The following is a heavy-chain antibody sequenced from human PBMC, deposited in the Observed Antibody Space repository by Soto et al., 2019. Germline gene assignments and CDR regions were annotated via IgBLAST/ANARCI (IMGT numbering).Heavy chain of an antibody. Sequence: QVQLQQWGAGLLKPSETLSLTCAVYGGSFSGYYWSWIRQPPGKGLEWIGEINHSGSTNYNPSLKSRVTISVDKSTNQFSLKLSSVTAADTAVYYCAREYGDYGVIDYWGQGTLVTVSS. J-gene: IGHJ4*02. D-gene: IGHD4-17*01. CDR3: AREYGDYGVIDY. V-gene: IGHV4-34*01. CDR1: GGSFSGYY. CDR2: INHSGST.